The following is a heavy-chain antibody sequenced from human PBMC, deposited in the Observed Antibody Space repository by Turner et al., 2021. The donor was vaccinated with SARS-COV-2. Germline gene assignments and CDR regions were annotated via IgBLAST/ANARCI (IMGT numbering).Heavy chain of an antibody. CDR3: ARELAGRFGGATEIDY. CDR1: GFTFDDYA. J-gene: IGHJ4*02. D-gene: IGHD1-26*01. CDR2: ISSSSSDI. V-gene: IGHV3-21*01. Sequence: EVQLVESGGGLVQPGRSLRLSCAASGFTFDDYAMHWVRQAPGKGLEWVSFISSSSSDIYYADSVKGRFTISRDNAKNSLYLQMNSLRAEDTAVYYCARELAGRFGGATEIDYWGQGTLVTVSS.